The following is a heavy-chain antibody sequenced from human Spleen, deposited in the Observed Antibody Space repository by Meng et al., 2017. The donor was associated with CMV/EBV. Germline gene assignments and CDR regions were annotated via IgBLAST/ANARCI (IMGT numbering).Heavy chain of an antibody. V-gene: IGHV1-24*01. CDR1: GYTLTESS. D-gene: IGHD1-26*01. J-gene: IGHJ5*02. CDR3: ARGDGSKEWELNVWNP. Sequence: ASVKVSCKVSGYTLTESSMHWVRQAPGKGLEWMGNFDPEDGKATYAQKFQGRVTITADKSTSTAYMELSSLRSEDTAVYYCARGDGSKEWELNVWNPWGQGTLVTVSS. CDR2: FDPEDGKA.